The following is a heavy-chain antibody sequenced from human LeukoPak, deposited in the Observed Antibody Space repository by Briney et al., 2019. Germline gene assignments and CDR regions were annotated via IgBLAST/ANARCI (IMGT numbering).Heavy chain of an antibody. D-gene: IGHD3-9*01. CDR3: ARGLPGDNYGMDV. V-gene: IGHV1-18*01. CDR2: ISAYNGNT. Sequence: ASVNVSCKASGYTFTSCGISCVRESPGQGIGGLGWISAYNGNTNYEQKLQSRVTMTTGTSTSTAYMELSSLRSEDTAVYYCARGLPGDNYGMDVWGQGTTVTVSS. CDR1: GYTFTSCG. J-gene: IGHJ6*02.